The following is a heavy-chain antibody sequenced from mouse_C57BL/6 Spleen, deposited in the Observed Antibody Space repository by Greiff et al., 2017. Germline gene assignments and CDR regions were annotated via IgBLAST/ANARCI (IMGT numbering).Heavy chain of an antibody. CDR2: INPSNGGT. CDR3: ARGGSGPAWFAY. J-gene: IGHJ3*01. D-gene: IGHD3-2*02. Sequence: QVQLQQPGTELVKPGASVKLSCKASGYTFTSYWMHWVKQRPGQGLEWIGNINPSNGGTNYNEKFKSKATLTVDKSSSTAYMQLSSRTSEDAAVYYCARGGSGPAWFAYWGQGTLVTVSA. CDR1: GYTFTSYW. V-gene: IGHV1-53*01.